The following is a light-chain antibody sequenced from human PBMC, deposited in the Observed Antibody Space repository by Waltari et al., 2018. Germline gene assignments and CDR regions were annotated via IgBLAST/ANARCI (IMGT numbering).Light chain of an antibody. J-gene: IGKJ5*01. CDR1: QGISNF. V-gene: IGKV1-39*01. CDR2: AAY. Sequence: DIQLTQSPSSLSASVGDRVTISCRASQGISNFLNWYQQKPGMAPRLLIHAAYSLQSGVPLRFRGSGSGTDFSLTISSLHPEDYATYFCQQSYSTFITFGQGTRLDIK. CDR3: QQSYSTFIT.